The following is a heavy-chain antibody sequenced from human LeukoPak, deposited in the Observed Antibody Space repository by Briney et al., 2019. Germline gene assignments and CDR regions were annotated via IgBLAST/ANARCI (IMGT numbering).Heavy chain of an antibody. Sequence: GGSLRLSCAASGFTFSSYWMCWVRQAPGKGLEWVANIKQDGSEKYYVDSVKGRFTISRDNAKNSLYLQMNSLRAEDTAVYYCARDMGAGMGYCSSTSCPTYDAFDIWGQGTMVTVSS. V-gene: IGHV3-7*03. D-gene: IGHD2-2*01. CDR2: IKQDGSEK. CDR1: GFTFSSYW. CDR3: ARDMGAGMGYCSSTSCPTYDAFDI. J-gene: IGHJ3*02.